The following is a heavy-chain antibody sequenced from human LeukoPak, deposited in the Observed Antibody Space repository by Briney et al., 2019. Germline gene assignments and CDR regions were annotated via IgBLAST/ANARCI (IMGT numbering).Heavy chain of an antibody. CDR2: INHSGST. V-gene: IGHV4-34*01. CDR3: ARLGIAAAGH. J-gene: IGHJ4*02. D-gene: IGHD6-13*01. Sequence: SETLSLTCAVYGGSFSGYYWSWIRQPPGKGLEWIGEINHSGSTNYNPSLTSRVTISVDTSKNQFSLKLSSVTAADTAVYYCARLGIAAAGHWGQGTLVTVSS. CDR1: GGSFSGYY.